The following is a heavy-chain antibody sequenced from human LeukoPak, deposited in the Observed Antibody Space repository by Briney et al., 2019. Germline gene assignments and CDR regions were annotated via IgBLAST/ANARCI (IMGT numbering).Heavy chain of an antibody. D-gene: IGHD3-3*01. Sequence: SETLSLTCTVSGGSIGSYYWSWVRQPPGKGLERIGYIYYSGSTNHNPSLKSRVTISVDTSKNQFSLKLSSVTAADTAVYYCARAPWGRSDFWSGYPYYFDYWGQGTLVTVSS. V-gene: IGHV4-59*01. J-gene: IGHJ4*02. CDR3: ARAPWGRSDFWSGYPYYFDY. CDR2: IYYSGST. CDR1: GGSIGSYY.